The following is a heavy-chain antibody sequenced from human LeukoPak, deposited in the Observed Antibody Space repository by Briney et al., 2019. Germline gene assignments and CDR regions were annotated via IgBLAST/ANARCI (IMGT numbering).Heavy chain of an antibody. D-gene: IGHD3-3*01. V-gene: IGHV3-23*01. CDR1: GFTFSSYA. Sequence: PGGSLRLSCAASGFTFSSYAMSWVRQAPGKGLEWVSAISGSGGSTYYADSVKGRFTISRDNSKNTLYLQMNSLRAEDTAVYYCAKGSRYYDFWSGYSMCYFDYWGQGTLVTVSS. CDR2: ISGSGGST. CDR3: AKGSRYYDFWSGYSMCYFDY. J-gene: IGHJ4*02.